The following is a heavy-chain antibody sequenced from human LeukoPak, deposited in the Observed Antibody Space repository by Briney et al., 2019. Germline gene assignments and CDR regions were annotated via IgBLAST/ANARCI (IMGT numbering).Heavy chain of an antibody. D-gene: IGHD4-17*01. CDR1: GGSISIYY. J-gene: IGHJ6*02. Sequence: SETLSLTCTVSGGSISIYYWSWIRQPPGKGLEWIGYIYYSGSTNYNPSLKSRVTISVDTSKNQFSLKLSSVTAADTAVYCCARGDGAFSYYYYYGMDVWGQGTTVTVSS. CDR3: ARGDGAFSYYYYYGMDV. V-gene: IGHV4-59*01. CDR2: IYYSGST.